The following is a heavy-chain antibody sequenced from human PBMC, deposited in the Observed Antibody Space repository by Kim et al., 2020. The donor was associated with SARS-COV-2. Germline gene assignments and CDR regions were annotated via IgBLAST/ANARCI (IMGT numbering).Heavy chain of an antibody. D-gene: IGHD3-10*01. CDR1: GFTFSSYS. V-gene: IGHV3-21*01. CDR3: ARDLKASEFGEFTLFDY. Sequence: GGSLRLSCAASGFTFSSYSMNWVRQAPGKGLEWVSSISSSSSYIYYADSVKGRFTISRDNAKNSLYLQMNSLRAEDTAVYYCARDLKASEFGEFTLFDYWGQGTLVTVSS. CDR2: ISSSSSYI. J-gene: IGHJ4*02.